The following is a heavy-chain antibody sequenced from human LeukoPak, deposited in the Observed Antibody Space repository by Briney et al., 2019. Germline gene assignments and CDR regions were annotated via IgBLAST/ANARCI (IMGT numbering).Heavy chain of an antibody. CDR3: AKDSPRDDYVRGSYRYSRRGLDI. CDR1: GYEFSSYG. J-gene: IGHJ3*02. CDR2: ISAYNGKT. Sequence: GASVKVSCKASGYEFSSYGISWVRRAPGQGLEWMGWISAYNGKTKYAEKFQGRLTMTTETPTSIAYMELRSLTSGDTAVYYCAKDSPRDDYVRGSYRYSRRGLDIWGQGTLVTASS. D-gene: IGHD3-16*02. V-gene: IGHV1-18*01.